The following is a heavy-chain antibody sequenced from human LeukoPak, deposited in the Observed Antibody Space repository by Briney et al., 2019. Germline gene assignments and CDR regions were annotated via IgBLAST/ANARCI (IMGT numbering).Heavy chain of an antibody. J-gene: IGHJ4*02. Sequence: GGSLRLSCAASGFTLSNYWMHWVRQVPGKGLVWVSRINNDGSSTAYADSVKSRFTISRDNAKNTLYLEMNSLRAEDTAVYYCARPAVAGLRAGGYDYWGQGTLVTVSS. V-gene: IGHV3-74*01. CDR1: GFTLSNYW. CDR3: ARPAVAGLRAGGYDY. D-gene: IGHD6-19*01. CDR2: INNDGSST.